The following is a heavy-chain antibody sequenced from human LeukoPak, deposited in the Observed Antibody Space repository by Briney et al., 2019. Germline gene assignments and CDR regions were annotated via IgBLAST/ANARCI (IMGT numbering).Heavy chain of an antibody. CDR1: GFTFSSYG. Sequence: GGSLRLSCAASGFTFSSYGMHWVRQAPGKGLEWVAFIRYDGSNKYYADSVKGRFTISRDNSKNTLYLQMNSLRAEDTAVYYCAKDHRAYCGGDCVDFDYWGQGTLITVSS. D-gene: IGHD2-21*02. J-gene: IGHJ4*02. V-gene: IGHV3-30*02. CDR2: IRYDGSNK. CDR3: AKDHRAYCGGDCVDFDY.